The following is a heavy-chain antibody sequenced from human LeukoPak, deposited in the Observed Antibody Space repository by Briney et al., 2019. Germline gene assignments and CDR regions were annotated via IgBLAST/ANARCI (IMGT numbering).Heavy chain of an antibody. Sequence: PSETLSLTCTVSGGSISSYYWSWIRQPPGKGLEWIGYIYYSGSTNYNPSPKSRVTISVDTSKNQFSLKLSSVTAADAAVYYCAREFWSGSYSDKWGQGTLVTVSS. D-gene: IGHD3-3*01. V-gene: IGHV4-59*12. CDR2: IYYSGST. CDR3: AREFWSGSYSDK. CDR1: GGSISSYY. J-gene: IGHJ4*02.